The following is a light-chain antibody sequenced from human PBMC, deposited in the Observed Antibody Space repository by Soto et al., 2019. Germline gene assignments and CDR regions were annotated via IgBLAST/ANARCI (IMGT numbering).Light chain of an antibody. CDR3: QQYGSSTYT. CDR1: QSVSSNH. J-gene: IGKJ2*01. CDR2: GAS. Sequence: EIVLTQSPRSLSLSPRERATLSSRARQSVSSNHLAWYQQRPGQAPRLLIYGASRRATGIPDRFSGSGSGTDFTLTMSRLEPEDFAMYYCQQYGSSTYTFGRGTKVEIK. V-gene: IGKV3-20*01.